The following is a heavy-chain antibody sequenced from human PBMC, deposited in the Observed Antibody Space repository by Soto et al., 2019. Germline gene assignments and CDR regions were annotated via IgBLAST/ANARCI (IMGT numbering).Heavy chain of an antibody. CDR2: ISSGSSYT. V-gene: IGHV3-11*05. Sequence: QVQLVESGGGLVKPGGSLRLSCAASGFTFSDSYMSWIRQAPGKGLEWVSYISSGSSYTNYADSVKGRFTISRDNAKKSLYLQMNSLRAEDTAVYYCASKVVAASPPDYWGQGTLVTVSS. CDR3: ASKVVAASPPDY. D-gene: IGHD2-15*01. CDR1: GFTFSDSY. J-gene: IGHJ4*02.